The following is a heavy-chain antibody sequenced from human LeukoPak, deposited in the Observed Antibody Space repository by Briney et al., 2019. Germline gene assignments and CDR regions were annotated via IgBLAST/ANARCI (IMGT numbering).Heavy chain of an antibody. J-gene: IGHJ5*02. CDR3: ARTTRYCSSTSCWRLWFDP. V-gene: IGHV4-59*08. D-gene: IGHD2-2*01. CDR2: IYYSGNT. CDR1: GGSISSYY. Sequence: SETLSLTCTVSGGSISSYYWSWIRQPPGKGLEWIGYIYYSGNTNYNPSLKSRVTISVDTSKNQFSLKLSSVTAADTAVYYCARTTRYCSSTSCWRLWFDPWGQGTLVTVSS.